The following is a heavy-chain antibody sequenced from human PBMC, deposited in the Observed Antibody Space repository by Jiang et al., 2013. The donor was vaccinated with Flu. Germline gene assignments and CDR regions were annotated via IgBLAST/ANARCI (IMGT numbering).Heavy chain of an antibody. CDR2: ISWNSGSI. J-gene: IGHJ6*02. D-gene: IGHD3-3*01. V-gene: IGHV3-9*01. Sequence: GGGLVQPGRSLRLSCAASGFTFDDYAMHWVRQAPGKGLEWVSGISWNSGSIGYADSVKGRFTISRDNAKNSLYLQMNSLRAEDTALYYCAKDMARFLEWLLSYGMDVWGQGTTVTVSS. CDR3: AKDMARFLEWLLSYGMDV. CDR1: GFTFDDYA.